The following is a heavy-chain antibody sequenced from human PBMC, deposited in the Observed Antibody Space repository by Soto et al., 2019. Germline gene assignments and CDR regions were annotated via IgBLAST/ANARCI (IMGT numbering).Heavy chain of an antibody. CDR2: IKQDGSEK. Sequence: PGGSLRLSCAASGFTFSSYWMSWVRQAPWKGLEWVANIKQDGSEKYYVDSVKGRFTISRDNAKKSLYLQMNSLRAEDTAVYYCARVEYSYGYYYYGMDVWGQGTMVTVSS. J-gene: IGHJ6*01. CDR1: GFTFSSYW. D-gene: IGHD5-18*01. CDR3: ARVEYSYGYYYYGMDV. V-gene: IGHV3-7*03.